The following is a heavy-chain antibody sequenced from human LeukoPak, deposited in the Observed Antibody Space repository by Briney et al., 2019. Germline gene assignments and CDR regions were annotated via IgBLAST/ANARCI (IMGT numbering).Heavy chain of an antibody. CDR3: AREKWRVELDY. CDR2: INHSGST. V-gene: IGHV4-4*02. CDR1: GASISSSNW. J-gene: IGHJ4*02. Sequence: PSGTLSLTCAVSGASISSSNWWTWVRQTPGKGLEWIGEINHSGSTNYNPSPKSRVTMSVDTSKNQFSLKLSSVTAADTAVYYCAREKWRVELDYWGQGTLVTVSS. D-gene: IGHD5-12*01.